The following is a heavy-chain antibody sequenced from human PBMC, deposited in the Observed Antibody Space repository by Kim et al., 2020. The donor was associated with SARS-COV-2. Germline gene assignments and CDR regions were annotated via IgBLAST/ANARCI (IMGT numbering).Heavy chain of an antibody. Sequence: SETLSLTCTVSGDSISSGCYYWNWIRQHPEKGLEGIGYNYYSGNTYYNPSVKSRIAMSVDTSKNQFSLKLSFGTAADTAMYYCARSRDDEQPWYFDYWG. CDR1: GDSISSGCYY. V-gene: IGHV4-31*03. D-gene: IGHD3-3*01. CDR3: ARSRDDEQPWYFDY. J-gene: IGHJ4*01. CDR2: NYYSGNT.